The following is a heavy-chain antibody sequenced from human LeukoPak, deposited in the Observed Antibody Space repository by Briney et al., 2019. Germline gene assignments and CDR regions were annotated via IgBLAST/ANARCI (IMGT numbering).Heavy chain of an antibody. CDR2: IFPSGGEI. CDR1: GFTFSTFA. J-gene: IGHJ4*02. D-gene: IGHD2-21*02. Sequence: GGSLRLSCAASGFTFSTFAMIWVRQPPGKGLEWVSSIFPSGGEIHYADSVRGRFTISRDNSKSTLSLQMNSLKTEDTAVYYCTTEHCGGDCSSPRRGFDYWGQGTLVTVSS. V-gene: IGHV3-23*01. CDR3: TTEHCGGDCSSPRRGFDY.